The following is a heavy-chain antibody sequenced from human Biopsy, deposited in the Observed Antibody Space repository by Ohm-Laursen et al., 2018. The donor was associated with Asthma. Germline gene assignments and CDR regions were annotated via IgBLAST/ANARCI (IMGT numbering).Heavy chain of an antibody. J-gene: IGHJ5*02. Sequence: SETLSLTCTVSGGSISSGSYYWGWIRQPPGKGLEWIGSIYYNGRTYYNPSLKSRVTISVDTPKNQFSLKLSSVTAADTAVYYCARDLSFYDSSGYYRRWFDPWGQGILVTVSS. CDR1: GGSISSGSYY. CDR3: ARDLSFYDSSGYYRRWFDP. V-gene: IGHV4-39*02. CDR2: IYYNGRT. D-gene: IGHD3-22*01.